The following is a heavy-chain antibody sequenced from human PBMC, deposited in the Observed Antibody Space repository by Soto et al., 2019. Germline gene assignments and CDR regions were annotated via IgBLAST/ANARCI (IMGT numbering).Heavy chain of an antibody. D-gene: IGHD3-22*01. CDR2: IHNTGGI. Sequence: QVQLQESGPGLVKPSQTLSLVCTVSGGSIRSSTSYWSWIRQPPGKGLEWIGYIHNTGGIYYNPSIKSRVTICLDTSKNQFSLRLSSVTAADTAVYYWARVYDKTYNWFEPWGQGTPVTVSS. CDR1: GGSIRSSTSY. J-gene: IGHJ5*02. V-gene: IGHV4-30-4*01. CDR3: ARVYDKTYNWFEP.